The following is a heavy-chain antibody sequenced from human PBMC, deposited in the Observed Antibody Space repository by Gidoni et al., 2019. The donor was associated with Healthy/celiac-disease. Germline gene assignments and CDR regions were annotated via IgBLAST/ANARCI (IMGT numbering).Heavy chain of an antibody. CDR3: ARGGYYYDSSGYYYRVRYFDY. V-gene: IGHV4-59*01. J-gene: IGHJ4*02. D-gene: IGHD3-22*01. CDR2: IYYSGST. CDR1: GGSISSYY. Sequence: QVQLQESGPGLVKPSETLSLTCTVSGGSISSYYWSWIRQPPGKGLEWIGYIYYSGSTNYNPSLKRRVTISVDTSKNQFSLKLISVTAADTAVYYCARGGYYYDSSGYYYRVRYFDYWGQGTLVTVSS.